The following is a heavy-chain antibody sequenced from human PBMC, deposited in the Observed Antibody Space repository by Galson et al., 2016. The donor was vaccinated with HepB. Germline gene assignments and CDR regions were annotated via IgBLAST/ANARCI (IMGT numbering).Heavy chain of an antibody. D-gene: IGHD3-10*01. J-gene: IGHJ4*02. CDR3: ATLPWFGVPPENFDY. CDR2: FDPEDGET. Sequence: SVKVSCKVSGYTLTELSMHWVRQAPGKGLEWMGGFDPEDGETIYAQKFQGRVTMTEDTSTDTAYMELSSLRSEDTAVYYCATLPWFGVPPENFDYWGQGTLVTVSS. V-gene: IGHV1-24*01. CDR1: GYTLTELS.